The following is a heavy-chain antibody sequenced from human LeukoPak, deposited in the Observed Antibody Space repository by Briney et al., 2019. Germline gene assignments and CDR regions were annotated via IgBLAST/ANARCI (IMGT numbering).Heavy chain of an antibody. J-gene: IGHJ4*02. Sequence: ASVKVSCKASGGTFSSYAISWVRQAPGQGLEWMGGIIPIFGTANYAQKFQGRVTITTDESTSTAYMELSSLRSEDTAVYYCARDAYSSSAAFDYWGQGTLVTVSS. CDR2: IIPIFGTA. D-gene: IGHD6-6*01. CDR1: GGTFSSYA. CDR3: ARDAYSSSAAFDY. V-gene: IGHV1-69*05.